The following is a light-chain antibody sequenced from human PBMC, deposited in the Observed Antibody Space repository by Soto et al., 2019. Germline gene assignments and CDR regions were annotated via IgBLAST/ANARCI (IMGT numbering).Light chain of an antibody. CDR3: QQYNNWPS. Sequence: EIVLTQSPGTLSLSPGERATLSCRASQSVSSSYLAWYQQKPGQAPRLLISGASTRAAGIPARFSGSGSGTEFTLTISSLQSEDFAVYYCQQYNNWPSFGPGTKVDI. J-gene: IGKJ3*01. V-gene: IGKV3-15*01. CDR2: GAS. CDR1: QSVSSSY.